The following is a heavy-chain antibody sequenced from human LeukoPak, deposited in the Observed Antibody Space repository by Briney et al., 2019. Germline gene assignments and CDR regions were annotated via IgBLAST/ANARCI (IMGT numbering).Heavy chain of an antibody. V-gene: IGHV4-61*02. CDR3: ARSGSGWF. Sequence: SETLSLTCTASGGSISSGSYHWSWIRQPAGKGLEWIGRISTSGGTNYNPSLKSRVTIAVDTSKNQFALKLSSVTAADTAMYYCARSGSGWFWGQGTLVTVSS. CDR1: GGSISSGSYH. CDR2: ISTSGGT. J-gene: IGHJ4*01. D-gene: IGHD6-19*01.